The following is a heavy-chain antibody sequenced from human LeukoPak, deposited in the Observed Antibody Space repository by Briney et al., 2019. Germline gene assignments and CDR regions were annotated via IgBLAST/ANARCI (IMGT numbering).Heavy chain of an antibody. V-gene: IGHV4-39*07. Sequence: SETLSLTCTVSGGSISSSSYYWGWIRQPPGKGLEWIGSIYYSGSTYYNPSLKSRVTISVDTSKNQFSLKLSSVTAADTAVYYCAGDSTGRYCSGGSCYSRSRTPYYFDYWGQGTLVTVSS. J-gene: IGHJ4*02. D-gene: IGHD2-15*01. CDR1: GGSISSSSYY. CDR3: AGDSTGRYCSGGSCYSRSRTPYYFDY. CDR2: IYYSGST.